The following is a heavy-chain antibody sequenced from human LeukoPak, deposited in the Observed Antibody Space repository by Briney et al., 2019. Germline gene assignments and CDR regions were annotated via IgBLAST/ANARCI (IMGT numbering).Heavy chain of an antibody. CDR3: ARWASGGSADFDY. Sequence: SETLSLTCAVSGYSISSDYSRGWIRQPPGKGLEWIGSIYPSGNTYYNPSLKSRVTISVVTSKNQFSLKLSSVTAADTAVYYCARWASGGSADFDYWGQGTLVTVSS. CDR1: GYSISSDYS. D-gene: IGHD3-10*01. V-gene: IGHV4-38-2*01. J-gene: IGHJ4*02. CDR2: IYPSGNT.